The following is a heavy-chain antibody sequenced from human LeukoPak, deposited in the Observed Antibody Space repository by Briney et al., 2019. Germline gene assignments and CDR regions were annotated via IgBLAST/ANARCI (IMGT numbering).Heavy chain of an antibody. CDR1: GFTFTGYG. J-gene: IGHJ6*03. V-gene: IGHV3-30*03. Sequence: GRSLRLSCAASGFTFTGYGMHWVRQAPGKGLEWVAVISYDGSNKYYADSVKGRFTISRDNSKNTLYLQMNSLRAEDTAVYYCARVAVSSWSHIHYYYYMDVWGKGTTVTISS. CDR3: ARVAVSSWSHIHYYYYMDV. CDR2: ISYDGSNK. D-gene: IGHD6-13*01.